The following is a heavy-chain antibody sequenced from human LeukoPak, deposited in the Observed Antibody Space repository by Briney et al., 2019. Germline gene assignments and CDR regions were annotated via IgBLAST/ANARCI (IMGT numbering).Heavy chain of an antibody. Sequence: PGGSLRLSCAASGFSFSNYGMSWVRQAPGKGLEWVSAISGSGAVTYYADSVKGRFTISRDNSKNTVYLQMNSLRAEDTAVYYCAKDRVGATLHFDYWGQGTLVTVSS. D-gene: IGHD1-26*01. V-gene: IGHV3-23*01. J-gene: IGHJ4*02. CDR3: AKDRVGATLHFDY. CDR1: GFSFSNYG. CDR2: ISGSGAVT.